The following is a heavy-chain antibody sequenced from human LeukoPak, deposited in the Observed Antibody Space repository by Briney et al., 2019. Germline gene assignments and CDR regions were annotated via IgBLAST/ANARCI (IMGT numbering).Heavy chain of an antibody. CDR1: GSFINSYW. D-gene: IGHD3-10*01. J-gene: IGHJ3*02. Sequence: GASLQISCKCAGSFINSYWIGWGRALPGKRLEWIGIIHPGDSDTKYSPSCQGQVTISADKSISTAYLQWSSLKASDTAMYYCARQVYYGSGSYYRNTYALDIWGQGTMVTVSS. V-gene: IGHV5-51*01. CDR3: ARQVYYGSGSYYRNTYALDI. CDR2: IHPGDSDT.